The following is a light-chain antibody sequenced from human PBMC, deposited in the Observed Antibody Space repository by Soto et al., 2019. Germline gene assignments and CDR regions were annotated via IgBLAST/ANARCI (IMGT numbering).Light chain of an antibody. V-gene: IGKV3-20*01. CDR3: HQFDSSLT. CDR1: QSVSTSF. CDR2: GTS. Sequence: EIVLTQSPGTLSLSPGDRATLSCRASQSVSTSFLAWYQQTPGQAPRLLIYGTSSRATGIPDRFSGSGSGTDFPLTISRLEPEDFAVYYCHQFDSSLTFGKGTTVEIK. J-gene: IGKJ1*01.